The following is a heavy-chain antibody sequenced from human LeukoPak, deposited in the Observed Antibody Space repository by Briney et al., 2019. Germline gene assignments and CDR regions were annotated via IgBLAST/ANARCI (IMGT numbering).Heavy chain of an antibody. CDR2: INPSGGST. CDR3: ARDRARDYYDSSPDY. Sequence: ASVKVSCKASGYTFTSYYMHWVRQAPGQGLEWMGIINPSGGSTSYAQKFQGRVTMTRDTSTSTVYMELSSLRSEDTAVYYCARDRARDYYDSSPDYWGQGTLVTVSS. V-gene: IGHV1-46*01. D-gene: IGHD3-22*01. CDR1: GYTFTSYY. J-gene: IGHJ4*02.